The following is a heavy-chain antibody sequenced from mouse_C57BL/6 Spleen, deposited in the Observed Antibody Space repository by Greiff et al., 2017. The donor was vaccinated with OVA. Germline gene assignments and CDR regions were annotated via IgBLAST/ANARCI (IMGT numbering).Heavy chain of an antibody. V-gene: IGHV1-82*01. Sequence: QVQLQQSGPELVKPGASVKISCKASGYAFSNSWLNWVKQRPGKGLEWIGRISPGDGDTNYNGKFKGKATLTADKSSSTAYMHINSLTSEYSAVSVCAKDGYYTPFADWGKGTLVTVSA. J-gene: IGHJ3*01. CDR2: ISPGDGDT. CDR1: GYAFSNSW. D-gene: IGHD2-3*01. CDR3: AKDGYYTPFAD.